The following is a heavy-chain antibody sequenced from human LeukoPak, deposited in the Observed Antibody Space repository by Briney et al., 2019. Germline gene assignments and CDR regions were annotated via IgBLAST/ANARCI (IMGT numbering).Heavy chain of an antibody. J-gene: IGHJ6*02. Sequence: GGSLRLSCAASGFTITNYAIHWVRQAPGKGLEWVAVIWYDGSNKYYADSVKGRFTISRDNSKNTLYLQMNSLRAEDTAVYYCARDSHYDFWSGPPYYYYYGMDVWGQGTAVTVSS. D-gene: IGHD3-3*01. V-gene: IGHV3-33*08. CDR2: IWYDGSNK. CDR3: ARDSHYDFWSGPPYYYYYGMDV. CDR1: GFTITNYA.